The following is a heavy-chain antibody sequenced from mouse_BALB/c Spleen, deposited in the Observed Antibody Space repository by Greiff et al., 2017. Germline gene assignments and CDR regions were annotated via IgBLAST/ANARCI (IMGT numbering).Heavy chain of an antibody. CDR1: GFTFSSYG. V-gene: IGHV5-6*01. J-gene: IGHJ2*01. CDR2: ISSGGSYT. CDR3: ARLGCNYIVDY. Sequence: EVQLVESGGDLVKPGGSLKLSCAASGFTFSSYGMSWVRQTPDKRLEWVATISSGGSYTYYPDSVKGRFTISRDNAKNTLYLQMSSLKSEDTAMYYCARLGCNYIVDYWGQGTTLTVSS. D-gene: IGHD2-1*01.